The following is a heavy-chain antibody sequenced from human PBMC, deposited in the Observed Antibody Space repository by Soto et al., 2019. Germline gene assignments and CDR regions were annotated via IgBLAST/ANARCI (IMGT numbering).Heavy chain of an antibody. Sequence: ASVKVSCKASGYTFTSYAMHWVRQAPGQRLEWMGWINAGNGNTKYSQKFQGRVTITRDTSASTAYMELSSLRSEDTAVYYCARGLDIVLVPASSRFDPSGQGTLVTVSS. CDR3: ARGLDIVLVPASSRFDP. CDR2: INAGNGNT. J-gene: IGHJ5*02. D-gene: IGHD2-2*03. CDR1: GYTFTSYA. V-gene: IGHV1-3*01.